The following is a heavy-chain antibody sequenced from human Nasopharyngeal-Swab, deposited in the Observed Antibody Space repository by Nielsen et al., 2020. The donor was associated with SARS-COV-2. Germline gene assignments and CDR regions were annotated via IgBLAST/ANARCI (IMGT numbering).Heavy chain of an antibody. CDR3: ARGPGAATLDY. CDR1: GYTFTTYD. Sequence: ASVKVPCKASGYTFTTYDITWVRQAPGQGLEWMGWSSPTNGNTNYALNFQGRVTMTADTSTNTAYMELRSLRYDDTAVYYCARGPGAATLDYWGQGSLVTVSS. J-gene: IGHJ4*02. V-gene: IGHV1-18*04. D-gene: IGHD3-10*01. CDR2: SSPTNGNT.